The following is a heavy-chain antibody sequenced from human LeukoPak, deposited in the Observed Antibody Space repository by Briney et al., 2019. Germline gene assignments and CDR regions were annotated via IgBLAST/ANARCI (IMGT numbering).Heavy chain of an antibody. CDR3: AKVHGTPY. V-gene: IGHV3-23*01. CDR2: ISDTSGVHE. J-gene: IGHJ4*02. CDR1: GFIFSDYY. D-gene: IGHD1-26*01. Sequence: GGSLRLSCAASGFIFSDYYMTWIRQAPGKGLEWVASISDTSGVHEEYADSVKGRITVSRDNSKNMVYVQLNSLRVEDTAVYYCAKVHGTPYWGQGTLVTVSS.